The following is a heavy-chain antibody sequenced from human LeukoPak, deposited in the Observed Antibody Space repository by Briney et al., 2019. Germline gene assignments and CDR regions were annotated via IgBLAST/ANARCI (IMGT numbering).Heavy chain of an antibody. Sequence: ASVKVSCKASGFTFTSSAMQWVRQARGQGLEWIGWIVVGRGNTNYAQQFQERVTITRDMSTSTAYMELSSLRSEDTAVYYCAACYSGSYFGAFDIWGQGTMVTVSS. J-gene: IGHJ3*02. CDR2: IVVGRGNT. CDR3: AACYSGSYFGAFDI. CDR1: GFTFTSSA. D-gene: IGHD1-26*01. V-gene: IGHV1-58*02.